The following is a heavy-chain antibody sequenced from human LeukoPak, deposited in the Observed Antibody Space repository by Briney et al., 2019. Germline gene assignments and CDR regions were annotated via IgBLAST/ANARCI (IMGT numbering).Heavy chain of an antibody. D-gene: IGHD2-15*01. CDR2: ISGSGGIT. J-gene: IGHJ4*02. CDR1: GFTFSSYA. V-gene: IGHV3-23*01. Sequence: GGSLRLSCAASGFTFSSYAMTWVRQAPGKGLEWVSTISGSGGITSYADSVKGQFTISRDNSRHTVFLQMSSLTAEDTAVYYCARDSRDIAWYFDFWGQGTLVTVSS. CDR3: ARDSRDIAWYFDF.